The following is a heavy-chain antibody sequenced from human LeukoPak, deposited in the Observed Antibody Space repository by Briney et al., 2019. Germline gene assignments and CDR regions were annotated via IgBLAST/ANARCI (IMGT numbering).Heavy chain of an antibody. V-gene: IGHV3-23*01. CDR1: GFTFSSYA. Sequence: GGSLRLSCAASGFTFSSYAMCRVRQAPGKGLEWVSAISGSGGSPNYVDSVKGRFTISRDNSKNALYLQMKSLRAEDTAVYYCARELRYFDWFTRYYFDCWGQGTLVTVSS. CDR3: ARELRYFDWFTRYYFDC. J-gene: IGHJ4*02. D-gene: IGHD3-9*01. CDR2: ISGSGGSP.